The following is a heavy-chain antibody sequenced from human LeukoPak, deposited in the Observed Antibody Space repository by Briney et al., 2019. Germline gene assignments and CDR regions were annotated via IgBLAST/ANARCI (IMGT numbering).Heavy chain of an antibody. CDR3: ARDGTSIFFDY. CDR2: IYSGGST. CDR1: GFTVGSNY. J-gene: IGHJ4*02. Sequence: GGSLRLSCAASGFTVGSNYMSWVRQAPGKGLEWVSVIYSGGSTYYADSVKGRFTISRDNSKNTLYLQMNSLRAEDTAVYYCARDGTSIFFDYWGQGTLVTVSS. V-gene: IGHV3-66*01. D-gene: IGHD6-6*01.